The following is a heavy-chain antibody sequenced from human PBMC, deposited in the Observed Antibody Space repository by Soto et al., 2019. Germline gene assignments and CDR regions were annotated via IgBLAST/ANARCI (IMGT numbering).Heavy chain of an antibody. D-gene: IGHD2-2*01. J-gene: IGHJ1*01. CDR2: MNPNSGHT. V-gene: IGHV1-8*01. CDR1: GYTFTSHD. Sequence: QVQLVQSGAEVKKPGASVKVSCKASGYTFTSHDINWMRQTTGQGLEWMGWMNPNSGHTNSEQKFQGRVTMTRDTSINTAYMELTNLRSEDTAIYYCASDMSTTWGQGTLVTVSS. CDR3: ASDMSTT.